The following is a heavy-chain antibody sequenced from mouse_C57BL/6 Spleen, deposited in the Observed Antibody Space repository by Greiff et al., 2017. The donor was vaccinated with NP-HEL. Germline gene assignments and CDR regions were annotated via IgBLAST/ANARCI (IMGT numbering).Heavy chain of an antibody. D-gene: IGHD3-3*01. Sequence: QVQLQQSGPDLVKPGASVKISCKASGYAFSSSWMNWVKQRPGKGLEWIGRIYPGDGDTNYNGKFKGKATLTADKSSSTAYMQLSSLTSEDSAVYFCARDHSRGMDYWGQGTSVTVSS. CDR3: ARDHSRGMDY. V-gene: IGHV1-82*01. CDR1: GYAFSSSW. CDR2: IYPGDGDT. J-gene: IGHJ4*01.